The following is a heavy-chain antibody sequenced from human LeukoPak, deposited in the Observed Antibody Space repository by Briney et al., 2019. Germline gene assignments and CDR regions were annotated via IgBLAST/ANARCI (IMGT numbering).Heavy chain of an antibody. CDR2: ISAYNGNT. D-gene: IGHD3-3*01. CDR1: GGTFRSYA. CDR3: ARDPPRPYYDFWSGSSLGAYYYYMDV. J-gene: IGHJ6*03. Sequence: ASVKVSCKTFGGTFRSYAISWVRQAPGQGLEWMGWISAYNGNTNYAQKLQGRVTMTTDTSTSTAYMELRSLRSDDTAVYYCARDPPRPYYDFWSGSSLGAYYYYMDVWGKGTTVTVSS. V-gene: IGHV1-18*01.